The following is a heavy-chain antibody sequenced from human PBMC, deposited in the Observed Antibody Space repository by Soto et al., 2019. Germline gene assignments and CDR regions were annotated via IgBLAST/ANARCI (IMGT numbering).Heavy chain of an antibody. V-gene: IGHV3-53*01. CDR1: GFTVSSNY. CDR2: IYSGGST. D-gene: IGHD5-12*01. CDR3: AREIPGRDGYNYDAFDI. Sequence: PGGSLRLSCAASGFTVSSNYMSWVRQAPGKGLEWVSVIYSGGSTYYADSVKGRFTISRDNSKNTLYLQMNSLRAEDTAVYYCAREIPGRDGYNYDAFDIWGQGTMVTVSS. J-gene: IGHJ3*02.